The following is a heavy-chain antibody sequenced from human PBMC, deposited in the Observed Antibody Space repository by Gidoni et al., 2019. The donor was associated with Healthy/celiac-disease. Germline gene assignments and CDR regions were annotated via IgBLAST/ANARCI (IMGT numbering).Heavy chain of an antibody. D-gene: IGHD2-15*01. Sequence: QVQLVESGGGVVQPGRSLRLSCAASGFTFSSYAMHWVRQAPGKGLEWVAVISYDGSNKYYADSVKGRFTISRDNSKNTLYLQMNSLRAEDTAVYYCARDPDFYCSGGSCYSGGFDPWGQGTLVTVSS. V-gene: IGHV3-30-3*01. CDR1: GFTFSSYA. CDR2: ISYDGSNK. J-gene: IGHJ5*02. CDR3: ARDPDFYCSGGSCYSGGFDP.